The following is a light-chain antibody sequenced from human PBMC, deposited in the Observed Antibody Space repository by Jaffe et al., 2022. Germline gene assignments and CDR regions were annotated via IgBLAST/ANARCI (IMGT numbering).Light chain of an antibody. Sequence: QSALTQPASVSGSPGQSITISCTGTTSDVGAYNYVSWYQQHPGKAPKLVIYDVINRPSGVSNRFSGSKSGNTASLTISGLHPEDEAVYYCSSYATSITLLFGGGTKLTVL. CDR3: SSYATSITLL. J-gene: IGLJ2*01. CDR2: DVI. CDR1: TSDVGAYNY. V-gene: IGLV2-14*03.